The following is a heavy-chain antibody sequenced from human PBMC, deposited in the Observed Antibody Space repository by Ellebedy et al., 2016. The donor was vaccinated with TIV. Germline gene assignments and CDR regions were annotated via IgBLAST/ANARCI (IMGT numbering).Heavy chain of an antibody. Sequence: SETLSLTXTVSGGSISSGSYYWSWVRQPAGKGLEWIGRISSGGTSYDPSLRSRVTMSVDTSKNQFSLRLTSVMAADAAVYYCARTSGHVLVTFDPWGQGILVTVSS. D-gene: IGHD2-8*02. CDR2: ISSGGT. J-gene: IGHJ5*02. CDR1: GGSISSGSYY. V-gene: IGHV4-61*02. CDR3: ARTSGHVLVTFDP.